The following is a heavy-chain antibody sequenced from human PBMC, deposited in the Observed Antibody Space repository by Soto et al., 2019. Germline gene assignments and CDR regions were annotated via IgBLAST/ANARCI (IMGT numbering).Heavy chain of an antibody. V-gene: IGHV1-8*01. CDR2: MNPNSGNT. CDR3: ARVTKLPAAIQSDYYYYMDV. D-gene: IGHD2-2*01. CDR1: VYTFTSYD. Sequence: ASVKVSCKASVYTFTSYDINWVRQATGQGLEWMGWMNPNSGNTGYAQKFQGRVTMTRNTSISTAYMELSSLRSEDTAVCYCARVTKLPAAIQSDYYYYMDVWGKGTTVTVSS. J-gene: IGHJ6*03.